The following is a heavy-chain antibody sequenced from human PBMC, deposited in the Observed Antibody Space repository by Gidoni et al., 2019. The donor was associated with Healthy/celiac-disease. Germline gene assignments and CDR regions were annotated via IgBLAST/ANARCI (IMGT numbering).Heavy chain of an antibody. V-gene: IGHV1-2*02. D-gene: IGHD1-26*01. J-gene: IGHJ4*02. CDR1: GYTFTGYY. Sequence: QVQLVQSGAEVKKHGASVKVSCKTSGYTFTGYYMHWVRQAPGQGLEWMGWFKPNSGGTNYAQKVQGRVTMTRDTSISTAYMELSRLRSDDTAVYYCARDRRGSYSYWGQGTLVTVSS. CDR2: FKPNSGGT. CDR3: ARDRRGSYSY.